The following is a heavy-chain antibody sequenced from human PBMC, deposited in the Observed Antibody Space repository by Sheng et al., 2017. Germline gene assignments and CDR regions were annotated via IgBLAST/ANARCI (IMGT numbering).Heavy chain of an antibody. CDR2: ISYDGSSI. D-gene: IGHD1-26*01. CDR1: GFTFSSHG. Sequence: QVQLVESGGGVVQPGRSLRLSCAASGFTFSSHGMHWVRQTPGEGLEWVAVISYDGSSIKYLDAVKGRFTISRDNSKNTLYLQMNSLKTEDTAVYYCARWTNGRPDYWGQGTLVTVSS. V-gene: IGHV3-30*03. J-gene: IGHJ4*02. CDR3: ARWTNGRPDY.